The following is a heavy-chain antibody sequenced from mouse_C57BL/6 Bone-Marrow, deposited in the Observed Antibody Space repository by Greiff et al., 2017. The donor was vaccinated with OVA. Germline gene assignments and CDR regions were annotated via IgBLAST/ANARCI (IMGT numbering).Heavy chain of an antibody. CDR1: GYTFTDYY. J-gene: IGHJ2*01. Sequence: EVQLQQSGPELVKPGASVKISCKASGYTFTDYYMNWVKQSHGQSLEWIGNINPNNGGTSYNQKFKGKATLTVDKSSSTAYMELRSLTSEDSAVYYCARPYYYGSSDFGDWGQGTTLTVSS. D-gene: IGHD1-1*01. CDR3: ARPYYYGSSDFGD. CDR2: INPNNGGT. V-gene: IGHV1-26*01.